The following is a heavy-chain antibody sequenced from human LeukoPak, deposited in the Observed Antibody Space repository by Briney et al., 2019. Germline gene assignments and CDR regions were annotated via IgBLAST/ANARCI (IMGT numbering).Heavy chain of an antibody. CDR3: AKVALWFGELSGTYFDY. CDR2: ISGSGGST. CDR1: GFTLSSYA. V-gene: IGHV3-23*01. Sequence: GGSLRLSCAASGFTLSSYAISWVRQAPGKGLEWVSAISGSGGSTYYADSVKGRFTISRDNSKNTLYLQMNSLRAEDTAVYYCAKVALWFGELSGTYFDYWGQGTLVTVSS. J-gene: IGHJ4*02. D-gene: IGHD3-10*01.